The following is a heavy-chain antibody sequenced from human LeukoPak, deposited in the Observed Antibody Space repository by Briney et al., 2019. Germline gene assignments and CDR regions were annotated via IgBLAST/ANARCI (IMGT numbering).Heavy chain of an antibody. J-gene: IGHJ4*02. CDR2: TVAGYSET. D-gene: IGHD4-23*01. CDR1: GFTISGHA. Sequence: GGSLRLSCVASGFTISGHAMSWVRQAPAKGLEWVSITVAGYSETHYADSVRGRFTISRDDSSNTLSLEMNSLRADDTGTYYCVKDFCRGGNCPFPFFDSWGQGTVVTVSS. V-gene: IGHV3-23*01. CDR3: VKDFCRGGNCPFPFFDS.